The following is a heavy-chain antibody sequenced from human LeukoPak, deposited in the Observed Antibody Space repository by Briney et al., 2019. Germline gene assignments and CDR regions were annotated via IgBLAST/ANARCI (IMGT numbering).Heavy chain of an antibody. D-gene: IGHD6-13*01. CDR2: ISGSGGST. CDR3: ARDQELAAAGTVYFDY. V-gene: IGHV3-23*01. CDR1: GFTFSSYA. Sequence: GGSLRLSCAASGFTFSSYAMSWVRQAPGKGLEWVSAISGSGGSTYYADSVKGRFTISRDNSKNTLYLQMNSLRAEDTAVYYCARDQELAAAGTVYFDYWGQGTLVTVSS. J-gene: IGHJ4*02.